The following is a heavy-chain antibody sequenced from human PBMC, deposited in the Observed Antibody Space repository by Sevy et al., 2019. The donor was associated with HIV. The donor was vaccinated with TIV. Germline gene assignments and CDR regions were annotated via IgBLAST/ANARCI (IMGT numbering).Heavy chain of an antibody. CDR2: HFGGGHGA. CDR3: AKMEGQLVSEYYFDY. Sequence: GGSLRLSCVASGFTFSDYAMSRVRQAPGKGLEWVSSHFGGGHGANYADSVKGRFIISRDNSRKTLSLQLNSLRAEDAAVYYCAKMEGQLVSEYYFDYWGQGILVTVSS. V-gene: IGHV3-23*01. J-gene: IGHJ4*02. D-gene: IGHD6-13*01. CDR1: GFTFSDYA.